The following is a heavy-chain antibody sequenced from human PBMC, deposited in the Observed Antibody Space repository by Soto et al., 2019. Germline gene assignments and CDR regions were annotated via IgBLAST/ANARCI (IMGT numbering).Heavy chain of an antibody. CDR3: ARHGPGGSYSDY. CDR1: GGSISSSSYY. V-gene: IGHV4-39*01. D-gene: IGHD1-26*01. J-gene: IGHJ4*02. Sequence: QLQLQESGPGLVKPSETLSLTCTVSGGSISSSSYYWGWIRQPPGKGLEWSGSLYYSGSTYYNPSLKSRVTLSVDTSKNQFSLKLSSVTAVDTAVYYCARHGPGGSYSDYWGQGTLVTVSS. CDR2: LYYSGST.